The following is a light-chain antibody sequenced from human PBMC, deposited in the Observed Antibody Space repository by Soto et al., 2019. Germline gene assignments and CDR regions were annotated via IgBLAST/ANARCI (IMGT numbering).Light chain of an antibody. V-gene: IGKV3-15*01. CDR1: QSVSTN. J-gene: IGKJ4*01. CDR3: QQCNDLVT. Sequence: EIVMTQSPATLSVSPGERATLSCRASQSVSTNLVWYQHKPGQAPRFLIYGASTRSIGIPARFSGSGSGTEFTLTISSLQSEDSAVYYCQQCNDLVTFGGGTKVEIK. CDR2: GAS.